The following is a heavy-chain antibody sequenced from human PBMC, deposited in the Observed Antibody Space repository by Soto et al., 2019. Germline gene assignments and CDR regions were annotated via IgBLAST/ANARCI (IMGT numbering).Heavy chain of an antibody. D-gene: IGHD2-21*01. V-gene: IGHV4-61*01. CDR1: RGSVNICTYY. CDR3: TRGGDAYKYGH. Sequence: TSETLSVTCSVPRGSVNICTYYWSWIRQPPGKGLEWIGFIHYSGSTNYNPSLKSRVTMSVDTSKNQFSLKLTSVNAADTAVYYCTRGGDAYKYGHWGQGTLVTVSS. CDR2: IHYSGST. J-gene: IGHJ4*02.